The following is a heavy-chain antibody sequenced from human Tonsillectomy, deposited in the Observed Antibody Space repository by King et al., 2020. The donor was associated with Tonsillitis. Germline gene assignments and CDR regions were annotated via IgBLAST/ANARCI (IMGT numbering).Heavy chain of an antibody. Sequence: VQLVESGGAVVQPGGSLRLSCVASGFTFGDYTMHWVRQSPGKRLEWVSLISWENTAYYADSVLGRFTVSRDNNKNSLYLQMNTLTADDTAFYYCAKDARPVSRIFGVTIRTRAGIHGMDVWGQGTTVTVSS. D-gene: IGHD3-3*02. CDR3: AKDARPVSRIFGVTIRTRAGIHGMDV. CDR2: ISWENTA. J-gene: IGHJ6*02. V-gene: IGHV3-43*01. CDR1: GFTFGDYT.